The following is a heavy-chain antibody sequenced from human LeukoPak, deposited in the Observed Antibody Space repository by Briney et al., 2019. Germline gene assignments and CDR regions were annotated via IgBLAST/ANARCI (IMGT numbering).Heavy chain of an antibody. V-gene: IGHV3-30*02. Sequence: GGSLRLSCAASGFTFSGYGMHWVRQAPGKGLESVAVIWYDGSNKYYADSVKGRFTISRDNSKNTLYLQMNSLRAEDTAVYYCANGYYYGSGSYYKEAFDIWGQGTMVTVSS. CDR1: GFTFSGYG. CDR2: IWYDGSNK. CDR3: ANGYYYGSGSYYKEAFDI. J-gene: IGHJ3*02. D-gene: IGHD3-10*01.